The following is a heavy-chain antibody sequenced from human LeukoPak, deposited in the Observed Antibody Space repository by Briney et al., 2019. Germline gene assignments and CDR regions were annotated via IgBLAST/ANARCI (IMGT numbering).Heavy chain of an antibody. CDR3: ARGIAVADPYFDY. CDR1: GGSISSYY. Sequence: SETLSLTCTVSGGSISSYYWSWIRQPPGKGLEWIGYIYYSGSTNYNPSLKSRVTILVDTSKNQFSLKLSSVTAADTAVYYCARGIAVADPYFDYWGQGTLVTVSS. D-gene: IGHD6-19*01. CDR2: IYYSGST. J-gene: IGHJ4*02. V-gene: IGHV4-59*01.